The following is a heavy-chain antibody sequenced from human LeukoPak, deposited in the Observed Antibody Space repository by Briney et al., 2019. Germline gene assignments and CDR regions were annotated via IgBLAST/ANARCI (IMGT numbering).Heavy chain of an antibody. D-gene: IGHD5-12*01. J-gene: IGHJ4*02. Sequence: ASVKVSCKASGYTFTSYDINWVRQATGQGLEWMGWMNPNSGNTGYAQKFQGRVTMTRNTSISTACMELSSLRSEDTAVYYCARGGRGYSGYDRGDFDYWGQGTLVTVSS. CDR3: ARGGRGYSGYDRGDFDY. CDR1: GYTFTSYD. CDR2: MNPNSGNT. V-gene: IGHV1-8*01.